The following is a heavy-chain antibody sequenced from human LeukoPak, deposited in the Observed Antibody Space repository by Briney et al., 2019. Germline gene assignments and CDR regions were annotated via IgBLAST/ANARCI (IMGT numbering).Heavy chain of an antibody. CDR2: IYSGGDT. J-gene: IGHJ4*02. D-gene: IGHD3-10*02. CDR1: GFTVSSSH. Sequence: GGSLRLSCAASGFTVSSSHMTWARQAVGKGLKWVSFIYSGGDTSYSDSVKGRFTISRDKSKNTLYLQMNSLRAEDTAVYYCARVYNYVFDYWGQGTLVTVSS. V-gene: IGHV3-53*01. CDR3: ARVYNYVFDY.